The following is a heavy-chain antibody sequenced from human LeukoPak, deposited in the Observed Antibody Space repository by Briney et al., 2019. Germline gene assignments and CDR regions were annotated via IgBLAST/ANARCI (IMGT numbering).Heavy chain of an antibody. Sequence: GGSLRLSCAASGFTFSNYWMHWVRQAPGKGLEWVSAISGSGGSTYYADSVKGRFTISRDNSKNTLYLQMNSLRAEDTAVYYCATPRGYSGYDLKRPFDYWGQGTLVTVSS. CDR2: ISGSGGST. D-gene: IGHD5-12*01. V-gene: IGHV3-23*01. J-gene: IGHJ4*02. CDR1: GFTFSNYW. CDR3: ATPRGYSGYDLKRPFDY.